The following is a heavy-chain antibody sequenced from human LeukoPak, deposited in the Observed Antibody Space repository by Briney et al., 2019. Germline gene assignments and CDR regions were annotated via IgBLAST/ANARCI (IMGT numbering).Heavy chain of an antibody. CDR2: ISYSGST. D-gene: IGHD5-24*01. Sequence: ASETLSLTCTVSGGSISNYYWSWIRRPPGKGLEWIGYISYSGSTDYNPSLKSRVTMSVDTSKNQFSLKLKSVTPADTAIYYCTRDRRDGYNYVDVWGQGTLVTVSS. V-gene: IGHV4-59*01. CDR1: GGSISNYY. CDR3: TRDRRDGYNYVDV. J-gene: IGHJ4*02.